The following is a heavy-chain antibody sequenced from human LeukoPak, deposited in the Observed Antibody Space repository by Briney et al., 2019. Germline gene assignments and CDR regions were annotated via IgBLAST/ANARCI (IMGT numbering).Heavy chain of an antibody. Sequence: GGSLRLSCAVSGFTFSSYGMHWVRQAPGKGLEWVAFIRYDGSNKYYADSVKGRFTISRDNSKNTLYLQMNSLRAEDTAVYYCAKVGWDIVVVPAYYYYYYMDVWGKGTTVTISS. CDR1: GFTFSSYG. J-gene: IGHJ6*03. D-gene: IGHD2-2*01. CDR2: IRYDGSNK. V-gene: IGHV3-30*02. CDR3: AKVGWDIVVVPAYYYYYYMDV.